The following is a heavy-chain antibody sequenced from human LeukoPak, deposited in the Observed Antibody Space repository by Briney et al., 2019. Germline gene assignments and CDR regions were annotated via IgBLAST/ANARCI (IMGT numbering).Heavy chain of an antibody. D-gene: IGHD2-2*02. Sequence: ASVKVSCKASGYTFTSYDITWVRQATGQGLEWMGWMNPNSASTGYAQKFQGRVTMTRSTSKTTAYMELSSLRSEDTAVYYCARGRLFSCYTLWGQGTLVTVSS. CDR3: ARGRLFSCYTL. CDR1: GYTFTSYD. V-gene: IGHV1-8*01. J-gene: IGHJ4*02. CDR2: MNPNSAST.